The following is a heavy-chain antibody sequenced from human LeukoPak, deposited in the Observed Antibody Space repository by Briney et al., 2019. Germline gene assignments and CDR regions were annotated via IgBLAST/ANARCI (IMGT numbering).Heavy chain of an antibody. V-gene: IGHV4-39*01. Sequence: SGTLSLTCTVSGGSISSSSYYWDWIRQPPGKGLEWIGTIHYTGSTYYNPSLKSRVTLSVDTSKNQFSLKLSSVTAADTAFYYCASYGYTYGSYFDYWGQATLVTVSS. CDR1: GGSISSSSYY. CDR3: ASYGYTYGSYFDY. J-gene: IGHJ4*02. CDR2: IHYTGST. D-gene: IGHD5-18*01.